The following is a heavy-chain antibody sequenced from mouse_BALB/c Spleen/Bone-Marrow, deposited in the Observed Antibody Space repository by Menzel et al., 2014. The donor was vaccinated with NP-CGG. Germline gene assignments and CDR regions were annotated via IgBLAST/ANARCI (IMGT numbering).Heavy chain of an antibody. CDR3: ARSPYDYAAMDY. V-gene: IGHV5-17*02. Sequence: EVMLVESGGGLVQPGGSRKLSCAASGFTFSSFGMHWVRQAPEKGLEWDAYISSGSSTIYYADTVKGRFTISRDNPKNTLFLQMTSLRSEDTAMYYCARSPYDYAAMDYWGQGTSVTVSS. CDR1: GFTFSSFG. J-gene: IGHJ4*01. D-gene: IGHD2-4*01. CDR2: ISSGSSTI.